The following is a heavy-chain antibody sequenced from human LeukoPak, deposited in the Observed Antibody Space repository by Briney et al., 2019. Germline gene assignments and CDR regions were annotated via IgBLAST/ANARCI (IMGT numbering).Heavy chain of an antibody. Sequence: GGSLRLSCAASGFTFSNAWMSWVRQAPGKGLEWVGRIKSKTDGGTTDYAAPVKGRFTISRDDSKNTLYLQMNSLRTGDTAVYYCARDRSSGWYVYDYWGQGTLVTVSS. CDR1: GFTFSNAW. J-gene: IGHJ4*02. D-gene: IGHD6-19*01. V-gene: IGHV3-15*01. CDR2: IKSKTDGGTT. CDR3: ARDRSSGWYVYDY.